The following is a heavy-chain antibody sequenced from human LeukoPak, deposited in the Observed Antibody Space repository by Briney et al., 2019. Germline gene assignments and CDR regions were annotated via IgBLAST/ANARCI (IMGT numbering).Heavy chain of an antibody. CDR1: GYTFTSYG. D-gene: IGHD2-2*02. CDR2: IRANNRKT. V-gene: IGHV1-18*01. J-gene: IGHJ5*02. Sequence: ASVKVSCKASGYTFTSYGIRWVPQAPGQGLEWMGWIRANNRKTNYAQKLQGRVTMNTDTSTSTAYMQLRSLRSDDTAVYYCARAYIVVVPAAIPGWFDPWGQGTLVTVSS. CDR3: ARAYIVVVPAAIPGWFDP.